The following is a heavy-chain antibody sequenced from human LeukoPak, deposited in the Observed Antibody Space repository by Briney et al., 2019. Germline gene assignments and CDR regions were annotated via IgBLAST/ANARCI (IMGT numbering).Heavy chain of an antibody. CDR3: ASSPRAARFLFDY. Sequence: PSETLSLTCTVSGGSISSYYWSWIRQPAGKGLEWIGRIYTSGSTNHNPSLKSRVTMSVDTSKNQFSLKLSSVTAADTAVHYCASSPRAARFLFDYWGQGTLVTVSS. CDR1: GGSISSYY. CDR2: IYTSGST. J-gene: IGHJ4*02. D-gene: IGHD6-6*01. V-gene: IGHV4-4*07.